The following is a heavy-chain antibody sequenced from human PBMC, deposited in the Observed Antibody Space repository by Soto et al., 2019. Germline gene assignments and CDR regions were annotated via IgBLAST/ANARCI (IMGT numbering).Heavy chain of an antibody. J-gene: IGHJ3*02. CDR3: ARSADFWSGYYGLNAFDI. CDR1: GGSISSYY. Sequence: SETLSLTCTVSGGSISSYYWSWIRQPPGKGLEWIGYIYYSGSTNYNPSLKSRVTISVDTSKNQFSLKLSSVTAADTAVYYCARSADFWSGYYGLNAFDIWGQGTMVTVSS. CDR2: IYYSGST. V-gene: IGHV4-59*01. D-gene: IGHD3-3*01.